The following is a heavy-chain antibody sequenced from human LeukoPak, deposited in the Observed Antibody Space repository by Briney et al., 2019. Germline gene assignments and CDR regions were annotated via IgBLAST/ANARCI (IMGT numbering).Heavy chain of an antibody. CDR3: ARDLGYCSSTSCQDYYGMDV. CDR2: IYSGGST. Sequence: GGSLRLSCAASGFTVSSNYMSWVRQAPGKGLEWVSVIYSGGSTYYADSVKGRFTISRDNSKNTLYLQMNSLRAEDTAVYYCARDLGYCSSTSCQDYYGMDVWGQGTTVTVSS. D-gene: IGHD2-2*01. CDR1: GFTVSSNY. V-gene: IGHV3-66*01. J-gene: IGHJ6*02.